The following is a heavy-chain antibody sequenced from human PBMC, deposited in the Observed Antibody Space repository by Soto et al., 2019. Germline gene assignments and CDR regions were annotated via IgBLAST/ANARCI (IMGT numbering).Heavy chain of an antibody. Sequence: YWSWIRQPPGKGLEWIGEINHSGSTNYNPSLKSRVTISVDTSKNQFSLKLSSVTAADTAVYYCARDKVLLWFGGFSGMDVWGQGTTVTVSS. J-gene: IGHJ6*02. CDR1: Y. D-gene: IGHD3-10*01. CDR3: ARDKVLLWFGGFSGMDV. CDR2: INHSGST. V-gene: IGHV4-34*01.